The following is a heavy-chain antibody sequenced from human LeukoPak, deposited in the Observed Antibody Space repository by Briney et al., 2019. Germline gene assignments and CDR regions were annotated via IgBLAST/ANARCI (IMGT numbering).Heavy chain of an antibody. J-gene: IGHJ6*04. CDR1: GGTFSSYA. V-gene: IGHV1-69*13. Sequence: GASVKVSCRASGGTFSSYAINWVRQAPGQGLEWMGGIIPIFGTANYAQKFQGRVTITADESTSTAYMELSSLRSEDTAVYYCAMRGGGDARFVDVWGKGTTVTISS. CDR2: IIPIFGTA. D-gene: IGHD3-10*02. CDR3: AMRGGGDARFVDV.